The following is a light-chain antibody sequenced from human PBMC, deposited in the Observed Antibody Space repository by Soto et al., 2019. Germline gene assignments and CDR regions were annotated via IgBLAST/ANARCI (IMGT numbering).Light chain of an antibody. J-gene: IGKJ2*01. CDR3: QQQGT. V-gene: IGKV3-20*01. CDR1: EVLSSSY. Sequence: EIVLTQSPGTLSLSPGERATLSCRASEVLSSSYLVWYQQKPGQAPRLLIYAASRRATGIPDRFSGSGSATEYTLTINTLEPEDFAVYYCQQQGTFGQGTKLEIK. CDR2: AAS.